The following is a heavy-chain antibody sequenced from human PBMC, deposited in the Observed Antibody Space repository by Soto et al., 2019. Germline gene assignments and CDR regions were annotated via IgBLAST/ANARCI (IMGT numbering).Heavy chain of an antibody. CDR2: ISSNDEE. CDR1: GFSLTNPKLG. V-gene: IGHV2-26*01. CDR3: ARIQIPEVDYDFLVTDVVFSALDV. J-gene: IGHJ6*02. Sequence: QVTLKESGPVLVKPTETLTLTCTVSGFSLTNPKLGVSWIRQPPGKPLEWLAHISSNDEESYSTSLKSRLTISKDTSKSQVVLTLTSVDHVDTATYFCARIQIPEVDYDFLVTDVVFSALDVWGQGTTVTVS. D-gene: IGHD3-3*01.